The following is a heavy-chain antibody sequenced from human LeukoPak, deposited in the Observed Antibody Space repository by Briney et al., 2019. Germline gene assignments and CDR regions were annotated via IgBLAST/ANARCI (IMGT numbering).Heavy chain of an antibody. V-gene: IGHV3-7*01. Sequence: PGGSLRLSCAASGFTFSSYSMNWVRQAPGKGLGWVANIKQDGSEKYYVDSVKGRFTISRDNAKNSLYLQMNSLRAEDTAVYYCAKESKRVLLFGELDYWGQRTLVTVSS. CDR2: IKQDGSEK. D-gene: IGHD3-10*01. CDR3: AKESKRVLLFGELDY. CDR1: GFTFSSYS. J-gene: IGHJ4*02.